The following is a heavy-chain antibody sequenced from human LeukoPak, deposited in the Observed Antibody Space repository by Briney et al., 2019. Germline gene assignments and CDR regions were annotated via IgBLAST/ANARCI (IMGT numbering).Heavy chain of an antibody. Sequence: GGSLRLSCAASGFSVSSNYMSWVRQAPGKGLECVSVIYGGENTYYADSVKGRFTISRDNSKNTLYLQMNSLRVEDTAVYFCATGYSSSSFYFNYWGQGSLVTVSS. D-gene: IGHD6-13*01. CDR3: ATGYSSSSFYFNY. CDR2: IYGGENT. V-gene: IGHV3-53*01. J-gene: IGHJ4*02. CDR1: GFSVSSNY.